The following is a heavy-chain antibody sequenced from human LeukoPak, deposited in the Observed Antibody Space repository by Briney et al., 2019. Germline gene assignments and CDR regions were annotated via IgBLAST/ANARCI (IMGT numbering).Heavy chain of an antibody. Sequence: PRGSLRLSCAASAFTFSDNYMSCIRQAPGRGLEWVAYISSSGSTIYYAGSVKGRFTIARANAENPTYLRVTSLRAKDPAMYDCGRVRLVGATRGEFDCWGQGTMVTVSS. V-gene: IGHV3-11*04. CDR1: AFTFSDNY. CDR2: ISSSGSTI. J-gene: IGHJ4*02. CDR3: GRVRLVGATRGEFDC. D-gene: IGHD1-26*01.